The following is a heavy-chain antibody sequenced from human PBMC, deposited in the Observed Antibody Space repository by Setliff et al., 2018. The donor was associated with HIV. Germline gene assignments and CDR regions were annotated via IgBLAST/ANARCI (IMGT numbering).Heavy chain of an antibody. D-gene: IGHD1-26*01. V-gene: IGHV3-43D*04. CDR1: GFSFSSYG. CDR3: AKDIGATPYYYGMDV. J-gene: IGHJ6*02. CDR2: IWYGGST. Sequence: GGSLRLSCAASGFSFSSYGMHWVRQAPGKGLEWVAIIWYGGSTYYADSVKGRFTISRDNSKNSLYLQMNSLRAEDTALYYCAKDIGATPYYYGMDVWGQGTTVTVSS.